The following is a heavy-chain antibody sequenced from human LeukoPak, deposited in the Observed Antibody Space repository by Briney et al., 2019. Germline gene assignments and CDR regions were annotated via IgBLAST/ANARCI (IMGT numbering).Heavy chain of an antibody. CDR3: AKDGGNNVVVVAALHY. V-gene: IGHV3-23*01. J-gene: IGHJ4*02. D-gene: IGHD2-15*01. CDR2: ISGSGGST. Sequence: PGGSLRLSCAASGFSFSSYAMSWVRQAPGKGLGWVSSISGSGGSTNYADSVKGRFTISRDNSKNTLFLQMNSLRAEDTAVYYCAKDGGNNVVVVAALHYWGQGTLVTVSS. CDR1: GFSFSSYA.